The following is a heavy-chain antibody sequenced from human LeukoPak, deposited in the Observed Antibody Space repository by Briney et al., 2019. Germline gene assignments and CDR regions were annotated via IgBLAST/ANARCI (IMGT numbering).Heavy chain of an antibody. J-gene: IGHJ4*02. CDR3: ARGLRSTWTPDY. CDR1: GFTFSTYS. V-gene: IGHV3-21*01. CDR2: ISSGGSYI. D-gene: IGHD6-13*01. Sequence: GGSLRLSCAASGFTFSTYSMNWVRQAPGKGLEWVSSISSGGSYIYYADSVKGRFTISRDNAKNSLYLQMNSLRAEDTAVYHCARGLRSTWTPDYWGQGTLVTVSS.